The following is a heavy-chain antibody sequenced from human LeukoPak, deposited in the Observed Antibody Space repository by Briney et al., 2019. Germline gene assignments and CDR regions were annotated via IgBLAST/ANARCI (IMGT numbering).Heavy chain of an antibody. V-gene: IGHV3-64D*06. D-gene: IGHD3-9*01. CDR3: VKDRADILTGPGSY. Sequence: GGSLRLSCSASGFTFSSYAMHWVRQAPGKGLEYVSAISGNGGSTYYADSVKGRFTISRDNSKNTLYLQMSSLRAEDTAVYYCVKDRADILTGPGSYWGQGTLVTVSS. J-gene: IGHJ4*02. CDR2: ISGNGGST. CDR1: GFTFSSYA.